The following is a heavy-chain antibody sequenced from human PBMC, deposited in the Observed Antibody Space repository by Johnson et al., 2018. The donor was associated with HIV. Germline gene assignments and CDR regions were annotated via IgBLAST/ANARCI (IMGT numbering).Heavy chain of an antibody. D-gene: IGHD6-13*01. Sequence: SGFTVISNYMTWVRQAPGKGLEWVSVIYSGGSTYYADSVKGRFTISRDNAKNSLYLQMNSLRAEDTAVYYCAREIIAAADDIWGQGTMVTVSS. CDR1: GFTVISNY. V-gene: IGHV3-53*01. J-gene: IGHJ3*02. CDR2: IYSGGST. CDR3: AREIIAAADDI.